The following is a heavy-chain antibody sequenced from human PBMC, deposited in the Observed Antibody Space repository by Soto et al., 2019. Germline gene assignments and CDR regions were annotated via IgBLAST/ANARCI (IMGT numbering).Heavy chain of an antibody. J-gene: IGHJ4*02. V-gene: IGHV3-23*01. CDR3: AKDGYYYDSSGYYLVGY. D-gene: IGHD3-22*01. CDR2: ISGSGGST. Sequence: PGGSLRLSCAASGFTFSSYAMSWVRQAPGKGLEWVSAISGSGGSTYYADSVKGRFTISRDNSKNTLYLQMNSLRAEDTAVYYCAKDGYYYDSSGYYLVGYWGQGTLVTVSS. CDR1: GFTFSSYA.